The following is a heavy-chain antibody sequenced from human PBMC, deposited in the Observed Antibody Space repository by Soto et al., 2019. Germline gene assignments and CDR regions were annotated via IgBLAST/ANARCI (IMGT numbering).Heavy chain of an antibody. Sequence: ASVKVSCKASGYTFTGYYMHWVRQAPGQGLEWRGWINPNSGGTNYAQKFQGWVTMTRDTSSSTAYMELSRLRSDDTAVYYCARDMGVAGTLYYFDYWGQGTLVTVSS. D-gene: IGHD6-19*01. CDR1: GYTFTGYY. J-gene: IGHJ4*02. CDR3: ARDMGVAGTLYYFDY. CDR2: INPNSGGT. V-gene: IGHV1-2*04.